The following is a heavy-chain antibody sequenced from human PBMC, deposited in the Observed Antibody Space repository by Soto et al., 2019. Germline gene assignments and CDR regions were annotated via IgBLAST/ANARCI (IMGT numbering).Heavy chain of an antibody. V-gene: IGHV3-9*01. Sequence: EVHLVESGGGLVQPGRSLRLSCVASGFSFDDYAMHWVRQAPGKGLEWVSGISWNGDSSGYADAVKGRFTISRDNAKNSLFLQMNSLRADDTALYFCANDTSIMVGGTHIDFWGRGTLVTVAS. CDR2: ISWNGDSS. J-gene: IGHJ4*02. CDR3: ANDTSIMVGGTHIDF. D-gene: IGHD1-26*01. CDR1: GFSFDDYA.